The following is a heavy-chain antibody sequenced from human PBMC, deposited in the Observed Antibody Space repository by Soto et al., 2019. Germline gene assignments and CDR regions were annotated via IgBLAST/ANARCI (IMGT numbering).Heavy chain of an antibody. CDR2: ISYDGSNK. CDR3: ARPIVVVPAAIFGGMDV. V-gene: IGHV3-30-3*01. J-gene: IGHJ6*02. CDR1: GFTFSSYA. Sequence: HPGGSLRLSFASSGFTFSSYAMHWVRQAPGKGLEWVAVISYDGSNKYYADSVKGRFTISRDNSKNTLYLQMNSLRAEDTAVYYCARPIVVVPAAIFGGMDVWGQGTTVTVSS. D-gene: IGHD2-2*01.